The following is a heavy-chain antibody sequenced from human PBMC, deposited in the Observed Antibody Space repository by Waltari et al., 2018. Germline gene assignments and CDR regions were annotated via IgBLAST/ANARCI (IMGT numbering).Heavy chain of an antibody. CDR3: ARGWNGSGSGGFY. V-gene: IGHV1-2*02. CDR1: GYPFTGYY. D-gene: IGHD3-10*01. Sequence: QVQLVQSGAEVKKPGAPVKVSCQASGYPFTGYYIHWVLPAPGQGLEWMGWINPNSGGTNYAQKFQGRVTMTRDTSISTAYMELSRLRSDDTAVYYCARGWNGSGSGGFYWGQGTLVTVSS. CDR2: INPNSGGT. J-gene: IGHJ4*02.